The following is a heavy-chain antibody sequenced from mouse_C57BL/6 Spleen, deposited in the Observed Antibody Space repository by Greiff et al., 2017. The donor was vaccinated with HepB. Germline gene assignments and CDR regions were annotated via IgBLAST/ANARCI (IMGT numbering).Heavy chain of an antibody. V-gene: IGHV1-72*01. CDR3: ASQPYYYGSSSFDV. CDR2: TDPNSGGT. Sequence: QVQLQQPGAELVKPGASVKLSCKASGYTFTSYWMHWVKQRPGRGLEWIGRTDPNSGGTKYNEKFKSKATLTVDKPSSTAYMQLSSLTSEDSAVYYCASQPYYYGSSSFDVWGTGTTVTVSS. CDR1: GYTFTSYW. D-gene: IGHD1-1*01. J-gene: IGHJ1*03.